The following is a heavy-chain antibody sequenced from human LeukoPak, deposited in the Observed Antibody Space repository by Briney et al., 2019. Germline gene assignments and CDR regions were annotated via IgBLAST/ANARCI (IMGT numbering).Heavy chain of an antibody. Sequence: GSLRLSCAASGFTFSSYWMHWVRQAPGKGLVWVSRISSDGSSTTYADSVKGRFTISRDNAKNTLYLQMNSLRVEDTAVYYCARERGSSGLHYWGQGTRATVSP. J-gene: IGHJ4*02. D-gene: IGHD3-22*01. V-gene: IGHV3-74*01. CDR2: ISSDGSST. CDR1: GFTFSSYW. CDR3: ARERGSSGLHY.